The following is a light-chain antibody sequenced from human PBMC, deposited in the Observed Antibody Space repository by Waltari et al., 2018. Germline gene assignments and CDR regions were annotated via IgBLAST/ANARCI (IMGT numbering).Light chain of an antibody. CDR3: SSYTRSSSLV. CDR1: SSDVGGYNY. V-gene: IGLV2-14*01. J-gene: IGLJ2*01. CDR2: DVS. Sequence: QSALTQPASVAGSPGQSITISCTGTSSDVGGYNYVSWYQQHPGKAPKLMIYDVSKRPSRVSNRFPGATSGNTSSLTISGLQAEEEADYYCSSYTRSSSLVFGGGTKLTVL.